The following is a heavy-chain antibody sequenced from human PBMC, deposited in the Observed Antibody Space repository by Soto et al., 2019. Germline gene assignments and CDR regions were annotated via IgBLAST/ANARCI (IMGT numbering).Heavy chain of an antibody. CDR3: ARDPAAGDS. CDR2: ITTSTT. J-gene: IGHJ4*02. Sequence: GGSLILSCEAFGFTFSTSTMNWVRQAPGKGLEWVSSITTSTTFYADSVKGRFTISRDNARNSLYLQMNSLRAEDTATYYCARDPAAGDSWGQGTLVTVSS. CDR1: GFTFSTST. V-gene: IGHV3-21*01. D-gene: IGHD3-10*01.